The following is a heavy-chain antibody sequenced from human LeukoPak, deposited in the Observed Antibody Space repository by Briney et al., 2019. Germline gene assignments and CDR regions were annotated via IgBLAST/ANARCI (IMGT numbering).Heavy chain of an antibody. CDR3: ARAGCGDSDFDY. D-gene: IGHD4-17*01. CDR2: IYTSGST. CDR1: GGSISSGSYY. Sequence: SETLSLTCTVSGGSISSGSYYWSWIRQPAGKGLEWIGLIYTSGSTNYNPSLKSRVTISVDTSKNQFSLKLSSVTAADTAVYYCARAGCGDSDFDYWGQGTLVTVSS. J-gene: IGHJ4*02. V-gene: IGHV4-61*02.